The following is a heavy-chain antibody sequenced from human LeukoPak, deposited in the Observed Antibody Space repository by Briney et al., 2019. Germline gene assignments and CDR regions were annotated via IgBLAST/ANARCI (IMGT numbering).Heavy chain of an antibody. CDR1: GFTFSNYW. CDR2: IKQDGSER. CDR3: ARVYDVWSGYYRDY. J-gene: IGHJ4*01. V-gene: IGHV3-7*04. D-gene: IGHD3-3*01. Sequence: PGGSLRLSCAASGFTFSNYWLSWVRQAPGKGLEWVANIKQDGSERYYVDSVKGRFIVSRDNAKNSLYLHMSSLGAEDTAVYYCARVYDVWSGYYRDYWGQGTLVTVSS.